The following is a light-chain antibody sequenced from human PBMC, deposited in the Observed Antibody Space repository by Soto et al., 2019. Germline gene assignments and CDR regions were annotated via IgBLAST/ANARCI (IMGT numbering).Light chain of an antibody. V-gene: IGLV1-40*01. J-gene: IGLJ1*01. CDR3: QSYDSSLSGYV. Sequence: QSVLTQPPSVSGSPGQRVTISCSGGTSNIGSHSVNWYLHLPGTAPKLLIYGNSNRPSGVPDRFSGSKSGTSASLAITGLQAEDEADYYCQSYDSSLSGYVFGTGTKLTVL. CDR1: TSNIGSHS. CDR2: GNS.